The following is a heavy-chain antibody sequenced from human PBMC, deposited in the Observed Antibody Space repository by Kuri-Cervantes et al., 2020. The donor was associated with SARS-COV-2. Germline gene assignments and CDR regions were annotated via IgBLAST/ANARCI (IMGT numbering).Heavy chain of an antibody. J-gene: IGHJ4*02. Sequence: LSLTCAASGFTFSSYGMHWVRQAPGKGLAWVAVISYDGTNKYYADSVKGRFTISRDNSKNTLYLQMNSLRAEDTAVYYCAKDHTHYYDSRGYYFYSYYFDYWGQGTLVTDSS. V-gene: IGHV3-30*18. D-gene: IGHD3-22*01. CDR3: AKDHTHYYDSRGYYFYSYYFDY. CDR1: GFTFSSYG. CDR2: ISYDGTNK.